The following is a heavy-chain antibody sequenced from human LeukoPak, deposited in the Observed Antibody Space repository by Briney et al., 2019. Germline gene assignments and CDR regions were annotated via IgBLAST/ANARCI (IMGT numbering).Heavy chain of an antibody. D-gene: IGHD4-17*01. J-gene: IGHJ4*02. CDR3: AAQGGSGDLRY. V-gene: IGHV3-15*01. CDR1: GFTFSNTW. Sequence: GGSLRLSCAASGFTFSNTWMNWVRQASGKGLEWVGRIKRIIDGGTTDYAAPVKGRFTVSRDDSINTLYLQMSSLKTEDTAVYYCAAQGGSGDLRYWGQGTLVTVSS. CDR2: IKRIIDGGTT.